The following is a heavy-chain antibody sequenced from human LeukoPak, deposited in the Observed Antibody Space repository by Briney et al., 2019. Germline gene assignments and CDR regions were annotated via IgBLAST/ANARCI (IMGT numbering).Heavy chain of an antibody. J-gene: IGHJ3*02. CDR3: AKDSSSWYDAFDI. V-gene: IGHV3-23*01. Sequence: GGSLRLSCAASGFIFSISTMHWVRQAPGKGLEWVSGISDSTYYADPVKGRFTISRDNSKNTLYLQMNSLRAEDTAVYYCAKDSSSWYDAFDIWGQGTMVTVSS. D-gene: IGHD6-13*01. CDR1: GFIFSIST. CDR2: ISDST.